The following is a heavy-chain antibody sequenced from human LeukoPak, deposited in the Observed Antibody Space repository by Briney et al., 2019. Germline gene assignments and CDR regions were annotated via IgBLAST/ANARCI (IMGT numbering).Heavy chain of an antibody. V-gene: IGHV3-23*01. Sequence: GGSLRLSCAASGFTFSSYAMSWVRQAPGKGLEWVSAISGSGGSTYYADSVKGRFTISRDNSKNTLYLQMNSLRAEDTAVYYCAKAMVRGNQIHNCDYWGQGTLVTVSS. CDR3: AKAMVRGNQIHNCDY. CDR2: ISGSGGST. J-gene: IGHJ4*02. D-gene: IGHD3-10*01. CDR1: GFTFSSYA.